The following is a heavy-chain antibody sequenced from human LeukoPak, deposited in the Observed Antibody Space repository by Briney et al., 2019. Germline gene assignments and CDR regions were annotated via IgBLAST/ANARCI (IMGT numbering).Heavy chain of an antibody. V-gene: IGHV1-46*01. CDR2: INPSGGST. CDR1: GYTFTSYH. Sequence: ASVTVSFKASGYTFTSYHIHWARQAPGQGLEWMGLINPSGGSTSYAQKFQGRATMTRDTSTSTVYMELSSLRSEDTAVYYCARDPSNTVGRYIYFDYWGQGTLVTVSS. D-gene: IGHD6-19*01. CDR3: ARDPSNTVGRYIYFDY. J-gene: IGHJ4*02.